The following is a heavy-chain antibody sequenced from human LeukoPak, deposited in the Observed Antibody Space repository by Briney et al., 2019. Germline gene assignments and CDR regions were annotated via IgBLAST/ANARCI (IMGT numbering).Heavy chain of an antibody. CDR3: ARDGDCSSDSCYFDY. Sequence: SETLSLTCTVSGGSISSSAYYWSWIRQHPGKGLEWIGYIYYSGITYYNPSLKSRVTISVDTSKNQFSLNLSSVTAADTAVYYCARDGDCSSDSCYFDYWGQGILVTVSS. V-gene: IGHV4-31*03. J-gene: IGHJ4*02. D-gene: IGHD2-2*01. CDR1: GGSISSSAYY. CDR2: IYYSGIT.